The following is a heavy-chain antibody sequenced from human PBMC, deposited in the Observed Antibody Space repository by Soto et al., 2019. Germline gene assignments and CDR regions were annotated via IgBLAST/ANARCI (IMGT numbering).Heavy chain of an antibody. V-gene: IGHV4-31*03. J-gene: IGHJ4*02. CDR2: IYHSGTT. CDR1: GGSISNAGYY. Sequence: PSETLSLTCTVSGGSISNAGYYWTWIRHHPGKGLEWIGYIYHSGTTYYSPSLKSRVTISVDTSKNQLSLKLSSVTAADTAVYYCARGRGFGGNSYYFDYWGQGTLVTVSS. CDR3: ARGRGFGGNSYYFDY. D-gene: IGHD2-21*02.